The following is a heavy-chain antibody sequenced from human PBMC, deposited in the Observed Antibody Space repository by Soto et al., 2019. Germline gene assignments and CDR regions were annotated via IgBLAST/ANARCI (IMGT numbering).Heavy chain of an antibody. CDR3: AKRAHYESSGPTDY. V-gene: IGHV3-23*01. J-gene: IGHJ4*02. Sequence: EVQLLESGGGLVQPGGSLRLSCAASGFTFSSYALTCVRQAPGKGLEWVSAISGSGGNTYYADSVKGRFTISRDNSRNTLYLQMNSLRSEDTAVYYCAKRAHYESSGPTDYWGQGTLVTGSS. D-gene: IGHD3-22*01. CDR2: ISGSGGNT. CDR1: GFTFSSYA.